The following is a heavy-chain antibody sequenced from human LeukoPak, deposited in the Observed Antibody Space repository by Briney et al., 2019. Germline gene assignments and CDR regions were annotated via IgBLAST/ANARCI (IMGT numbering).Heavy chain of an antibody. Sequence: GGSLRLSCAASGNYWMHWVRQAPGKGLEWVAVISYDGSNKYYADSVKGRFTISRDNSKNTLYLQMNSLRAEDTAVYYCARDRCTNGVCMYYFDYWGQGTLVTVSS. V-gene: IGHV3-30-3*01. CDR1: GNYW. CDR2: ISYDGSNK. CDR3: ARDRCTNGVCMYYFDY. D-gene: IGHD2-8*01. J-gene: IGHJ4*02.